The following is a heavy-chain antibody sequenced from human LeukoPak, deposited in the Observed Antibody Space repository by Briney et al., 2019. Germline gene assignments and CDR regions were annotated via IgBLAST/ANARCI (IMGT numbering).Heavy chain of an antibody. D-gene: IGHD3-10*01. V-gene: IGHV1-18*01. CDR1: GYTFISCG. CDR2: VSAYNGNT. J-gene: IGHJ3*01. CDR3: ARVRDGSGSYYPPVV. Sequence: GASVKVSCKASGYTFISCGISWVRQAPGQGLEWMGWVSAYNGNTNYAQKLQGRVTMTTDTSTSTAYMELRSLRSDDTAVYYCARVRDGSGSYYPPVVWGQGTMVTVSS.